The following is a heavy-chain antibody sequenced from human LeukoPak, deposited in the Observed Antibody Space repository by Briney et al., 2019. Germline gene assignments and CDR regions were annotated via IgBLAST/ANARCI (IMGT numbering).Heavy chain of an antibody. V-gene: IGHV6-1*01. CDR1: GDSVSINSAA. J-gene: IGHJ4*02. D-gene: IGHD3-22*01. Sequence: SQTLSLTFAISGDSVSINSAAWNWIRQSPSRGLEWLGRTYYRSKWYNDYAVSVKSRITINPDTSKNQFSLQLNSVTPEDTAVYYCARESAPPRDYYDSSGVDYWGQGTLVTVSS. CDR3: ARESAPPRDYYDSSGVDY. CDR2: TYYRSKWYN.